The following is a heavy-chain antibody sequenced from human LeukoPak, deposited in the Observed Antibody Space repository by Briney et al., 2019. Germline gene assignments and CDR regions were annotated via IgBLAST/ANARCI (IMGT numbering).Heavy chain of an antibody. D-gene: IGHD5-24*01. CDR2: IYYSGST. CDR3: AGGARAGYNLEPFDY. J-gene: IGHJ4*02. V-gene: IGHV4-59*08. CDR1: GDSMSTYY. Sequence: SETLSLTCTVSGDSMSTYYWSFIRQPAGKGLEWIGYIYYSGSTKYNPSLKSRVTISVDTSKNQFSLKLSSVTAADTAVYYCAGGARAGYNLEPFDYWGQGTLVTVSS.